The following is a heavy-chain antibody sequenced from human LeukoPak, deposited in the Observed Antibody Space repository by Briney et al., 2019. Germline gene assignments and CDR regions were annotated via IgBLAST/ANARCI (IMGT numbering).Heavy chain of an antibody. CDR1: GFNVSSTY. V-gene: IGHV3-66*01. D-gene: IGHD6-19*01. J-gene: IGHJ4*02. Sequence: GGSLRLSCVASGFNVSSTYMNWVRQAPGKGLEWVSLINSGGTTYYPDSVKGRFTIARDNSKNTLFLQMNSLRAEDTAVYYCAKSRIAVANFDYWGQGTLVTVSS. CDR3: AKSRIAVANFDY. CDR2: INSGGTT.